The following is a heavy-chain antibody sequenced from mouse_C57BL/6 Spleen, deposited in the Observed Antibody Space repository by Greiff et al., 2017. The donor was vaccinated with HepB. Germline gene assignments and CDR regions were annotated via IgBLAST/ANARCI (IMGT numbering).Heavy chain of an antibody. V-gene: IGHV1-69*01. Sequence: QVQLQQPGAELVMPGASVKLSCKASGYTFTSYWMHWVKQRPGQGLEWIGEIDPSDSYTNYNQKFKGKSTLTVDKSSSTAYMQLSSLTSEDSAVYYCARELGQGFAYWGQGTLVTVSA. D-gene: IGHD4-1*01. J-gene: IGHJ3*01. CDR2: IDPSDSYT. CDR3: ARELGQGFAY. CDR1: GYTFTSYW.